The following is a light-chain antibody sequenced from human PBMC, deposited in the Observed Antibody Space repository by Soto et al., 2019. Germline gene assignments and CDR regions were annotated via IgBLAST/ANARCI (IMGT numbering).Light chain of an antibody. J-gene: IGKJ1*01. Sequence: EIVLTQSPGSLSLSLGERATLSCRASQSVDSAFFAWYQQKPGQPPRLLMYGASRRATGIPDRFSGSGSGTDFTLTISRLEPEDFAVYYCQQYASSLTVGQGTKVDI. CDR1: QSVDSAF. CDR2: GAS. CDR3: QQYASSLT. V-gene: IGKV3-20*01.